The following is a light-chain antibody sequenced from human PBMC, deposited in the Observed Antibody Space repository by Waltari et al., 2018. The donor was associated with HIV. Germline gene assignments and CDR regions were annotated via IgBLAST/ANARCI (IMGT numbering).Light chain of an antibody. CDR1: QSFLYSFTNRNY. CDR2: WAS. Sequence: DIVMTQSQDSLAVSLGERAPINCKSSQSFLYSFTNRNYLRWYQHKPGQPPKRLIHWASTRESGVPDRFSGSGSGTGFNLTINSLQAEDVAVYYCQQYYSIPRTFGQGTKLEIK. J-gene: IGKJ2*02. V-gene: IGKV4-1*01. CDR3: QQYYSIPRT.